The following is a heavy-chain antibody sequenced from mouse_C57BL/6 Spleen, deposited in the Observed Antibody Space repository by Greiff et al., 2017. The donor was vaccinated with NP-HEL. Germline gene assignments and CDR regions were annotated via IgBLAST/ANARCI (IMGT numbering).Heavy chain of an antibody. J-gene: IGHJ2*01. V-gene: IGHV1-82*01. CDR1: GYAFSSSW. Sequence: QVQLQQSGPELVKPGASVKISCKASGYAFSSSWMNWVKQRPGKGLEWIGRIYPGDGDTNYNGKFKGKATLTADKSSSTAYMQLSSLTSEDSAVYFCARRDGSEGYFDYWGQGTTLTVSS. D-gene: IGHD1-1*01. CDR3: ARRDGSEGYFDY. CDR2: IYPGDGDT.